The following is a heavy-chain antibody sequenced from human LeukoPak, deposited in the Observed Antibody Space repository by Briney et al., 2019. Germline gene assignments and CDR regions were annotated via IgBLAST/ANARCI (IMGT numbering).Heavy chain of an antibody. CDR1: GGTFSSYA. J-gene: IGHJ4*02. Sequence: GSSVKVSCKASGGTFSSYAISWVRQAPGQGLEWMGWINPNSGGTNYAQKLQGRVTMTTDTSTSTAYMELRSLRSDDTAVYYCARIPNCSGGSCYSFDYWGQGTLVTVSS. D-gene: IGHD2-15*01. CDR3: ARIPNCSGGSCYSFDY. V-gene: IGHV1-18*01. CDR2: INPNSGGT.